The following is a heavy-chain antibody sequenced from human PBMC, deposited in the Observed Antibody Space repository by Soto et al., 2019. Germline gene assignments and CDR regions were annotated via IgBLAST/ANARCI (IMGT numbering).Heavy chain of an antibody. CDR3: ATSVNSAMAFDY. D-gene: IGHD5-18*01. Sequence: GASVKVSCKASGYTFTHYYIHWVRQAPGQGLEWMGIINPNGGSTTYAQKFRAGFTMTRDTSTSTVYMELSSLRSEDSAVYYCATSVNSAMAFDYWGQGTLVTVS. J-gene: IGHJ4*02. CDR1: GYTFTHYY. CDR2: INPNGGST. V-gene: IGHV1-46*01.